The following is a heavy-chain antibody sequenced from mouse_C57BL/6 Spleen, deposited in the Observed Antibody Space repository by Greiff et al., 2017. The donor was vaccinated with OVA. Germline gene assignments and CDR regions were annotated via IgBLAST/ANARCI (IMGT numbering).Heavy chain of an antibody. J-gene: IGHJ2*01. CDR3: ARQEGYDYDEGFDY. CDR2: IYPGDGDT. V-gene: IGHV1-80*01. CDR1: GYAFSSYW. D-gene: IGHD2-4*01. Sequence: QVQLQQSGAELVKPGASVKISCKASGYAFSSYWMNWVKQRPGKGLEWIGQIYPGDGDTNYNGKFKGKATLTADKSSSTAYMQLSSLTSEDSAVYFCARQEGYDYDEGFDYWGQGTTLTVPS.